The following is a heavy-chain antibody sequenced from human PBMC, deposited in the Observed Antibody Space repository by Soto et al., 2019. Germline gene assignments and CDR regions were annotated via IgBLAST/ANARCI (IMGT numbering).Heavy chain of an antibody. D-gene: IGHD3-22*01. CDR3: AKALHTLVVVTNEY. J-gene: IGHJ4*02. Sequence: HPGGSLRLSCAASGFTFSSYAMSWVRQAPGKGLEWVSAISGSGGSTYYADSVRGRFTISRDNSKNTLYLQMNSLRAEDTAVYYCAKALHTLVVVTNEYWGQGTLVTVSS. CDR1: GFTFSSYA. V-gene: IGHV3-23*01. CDR2: ISGSGGST.